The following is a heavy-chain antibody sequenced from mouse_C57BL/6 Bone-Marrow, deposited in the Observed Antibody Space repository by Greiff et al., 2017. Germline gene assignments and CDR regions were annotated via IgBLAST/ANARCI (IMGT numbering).Heavy chain of an antibody. CDR2: IYPGSGST. J-gene: IGHJ1*03. CDR3: ARPYYSNYWYFDV. D-gene: IGHD2-5*01. V-gene: IGHV1-55*01. CDR1: GYTFTSYW. Sequence: QVQLQQPGAELVKPGASVKMSCKASGYTFTSYWITWVKQRPGQGLEWIGDIYPGSGSTNYNEKFKRKATLTVDTASSTAYMQLSSLTSEDSAVYYCARPYYSNYWYFDVWGKGTTVTVSS.